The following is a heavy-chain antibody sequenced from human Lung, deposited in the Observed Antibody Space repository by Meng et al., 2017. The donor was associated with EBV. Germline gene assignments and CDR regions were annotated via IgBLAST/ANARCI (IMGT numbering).Heavy chain of an antibody. J-gene: IGHJ4*02. CDR1: GYTFTSYE. Sequence: VQRLQSGAEVQKPGASVKVSCKASGYTFTSYEINWVRQGTGQGLEWMGWMNPNRGTTGYAQKFQGRVTMTRNISKSTAYMDLSSLRSEDTAVYYCATGVADFEYWGQGTLVTVSS. V-gene: IGHV1-8*01. CDR2: MNPNRGTT. CDR3: ATGVADFEY. D-gene: IGHD6-19*01.